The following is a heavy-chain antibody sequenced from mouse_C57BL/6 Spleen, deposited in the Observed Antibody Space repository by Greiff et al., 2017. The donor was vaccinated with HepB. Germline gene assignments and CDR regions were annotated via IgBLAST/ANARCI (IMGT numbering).Heavy chain of an antibody. CDR2: IHPNSGST. J-gene: IGHJ1*03. CDR1: GYTFTSYW. CDR3: ARSLYYYGSSSYWYFEV. V-gene: IGHV1-64*01. D-gene: IGHD1-1*01. Sequence: VQLQQPGAELVKPGASVKLSCKASGYTFTSYWMHWVKQRPGQGLEWIGMIHPNSGSTNYNEKFKSKATLTVDKSSSTAYMQLSSLTSEDSAVYYCARSLYYYGSSSYWYFEVWGTGTTVTVSS.